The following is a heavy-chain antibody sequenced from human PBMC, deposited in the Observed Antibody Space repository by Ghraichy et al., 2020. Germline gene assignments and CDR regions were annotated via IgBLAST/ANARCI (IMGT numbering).Heavy chain of an antibody. J-gene: IGHJ6*02. D-gene: IGHD3-10*01. V-gene: IGHV4-61*01. Sequence: SETLSLTCSVSGDSVSSVSNYWTWIRQPPGRGLEWVGYMYYAGSTSYNPSLKSRVTISVDTSKNQFSLNLGSVTAADTAVYYCARAAYYGSGRGRSMDVWGQGTTVTVSS. CDR2: MYYAGST. CDR3: ARAAYYGSGRGRSMDV. CDR1: GDSVSSVSNY.